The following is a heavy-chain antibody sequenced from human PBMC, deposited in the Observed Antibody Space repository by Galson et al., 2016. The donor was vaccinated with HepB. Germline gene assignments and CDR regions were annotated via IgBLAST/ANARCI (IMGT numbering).Heavy chain of an antibody. J-gene: IGHJ4*02. CDR2: ISTSGTI. D-gene: IGHD6-13*01. CDR3: ARGALRYSGSWYLDY. V-gene: IGHV3-48*02. Sequence: SLRLSCAASGFSFITYSLNWVRQSPGKGLEWVSYISTSGTIYYADSVKGRFTISRDNAKNSLFLQMNSLRDDDTAVYYCARGALRYSGSWYLDYWGQGTLVTVSS. CDR1: GFSFITYS.